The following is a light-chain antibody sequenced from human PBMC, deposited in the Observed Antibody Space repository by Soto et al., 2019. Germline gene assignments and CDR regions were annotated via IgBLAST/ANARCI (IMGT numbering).Light chain of an antibody. CDR2: ATS. Sequence: EIVMTQSPATLSVSPGERATLSCRAGHRVSSYLAWYQQKPGQAPRLLIFATSTRATGIPARFSGSGSGTEFTLTISSLQSEDFAVYYCQQYNNWPPTFGGGTKVDIK. J-gene: IGKJ4*01. CDR1: HRVSSY. CDR3: QQYNNWPPT. V-gene: IGKV3-15*01.